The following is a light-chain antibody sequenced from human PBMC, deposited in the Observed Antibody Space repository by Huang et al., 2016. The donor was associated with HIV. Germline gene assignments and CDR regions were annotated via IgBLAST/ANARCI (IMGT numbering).Light chain of an antibody. J-gene: IGKJ4*01. CDR1: QSISNY. CDR3: QQTYDTPPLT. Sequence: DIQMTQSPSSLSASVGDRVIITCRASQSISNYLNWYQHKPGKAPRLLSYATSSLQSGVPSRFSGSVSKTTFTLTISSLQPEDFATYYCQQTYDTPPLTFGGGTRVDMK. V-gene: IGKV1-39*01. CDR2: ATS.